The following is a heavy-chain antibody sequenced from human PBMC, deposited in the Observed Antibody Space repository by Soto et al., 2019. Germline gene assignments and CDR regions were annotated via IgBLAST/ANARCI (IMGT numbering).Heavy chain of an antibody. V-gene: IGHV1-69*01. D-gene: IGHD4-4*01. J-gene: IGHJ4*02. CDR1: GGTSSSYA. CDR3: ASGGTTVNRRFDF. Sequence: QVQVVQSGAEVKKPGSSVRVSCKASGGTSSSYAITWMRQAPGQGLEWMGGIIPIVDTTDDAQKLQGRVTFTADESTSTVYMELSSLTSEDTAVYYCASGGTTVNRRFDFWGQGTLVTVSS. CDR2: IIPIVDTT.